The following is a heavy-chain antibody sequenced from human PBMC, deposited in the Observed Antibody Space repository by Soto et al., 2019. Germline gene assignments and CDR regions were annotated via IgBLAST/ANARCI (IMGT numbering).Heavy chain of an antibody. CDR3: ARDTGQLEEVWFDP. CDR1: DYPFTSYG. Sequence: PGGPLRPSCAAADYPFTSYGISWVRQAPGQGPEWMGWISAYNGNTNYAQKLQGRVTMTTDTSTSTAYMELRSLRSDDTAVYYCARDTGQLEEVWFDPWGQGTLVTVSS. V-gene: IGHV1-18*01. CDR2: ISAYNGNT. D-gene: IGHD6-13*01. J-gene: IGHJ5*02.